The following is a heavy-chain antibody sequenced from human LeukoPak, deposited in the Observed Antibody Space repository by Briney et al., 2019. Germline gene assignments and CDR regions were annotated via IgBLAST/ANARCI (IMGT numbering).Heavy chain of an antibody. J-gene: IGHJ4*02. D-gene: IGHD3-10*01. CDR3: ARGLRFNYYGSGSLPLYYFDY. Sequence: SVKVSCKASGGTFSSYAISWVRQAPGQGLEWMGGIIPIFGTANYAQKFQGRVTITTDESTSTAYMELSSLRSEDTAVYYCARGLRFNYYGSGSLPLYYFDYWGQGTLATVSS. CDR2: IIPIFGTA. V-gene: IGHV1-69*05. CDR1: GGTFSSYA.